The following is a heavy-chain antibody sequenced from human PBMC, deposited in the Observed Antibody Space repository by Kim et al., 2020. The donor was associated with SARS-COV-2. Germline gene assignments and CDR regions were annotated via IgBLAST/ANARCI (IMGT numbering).Heavy chain of an antibody. CDR1: GGSISSYY. D-gene: IGHD3-3*01. Sequence: SETLSLTCTVSGGSISSYYWSWIRQPPGKGLEWIGYMYYSGSTNYNPSLKSRVTISVDTSKNQFSLKLSSVTAADTAVYYCARGNTIFGVVIGPFDYWGQGTLVTVSS. CDR3: ARGNTIFGVVIGPFDY. CDR2: MYYSGST. V-gene: IGHV4-59*08. J-gene: IGHJ4*02.